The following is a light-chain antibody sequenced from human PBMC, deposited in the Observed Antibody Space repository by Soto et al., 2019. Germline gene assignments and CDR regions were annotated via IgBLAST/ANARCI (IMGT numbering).Light chain of an antibody. CDR3: QTWDTGARVV. V-gene: IGLV4-69*01. Sequence: QTVVTQSPSASASLGASVKLTCTLSSGHSSYAIAWHQQQSEKGPRYLMKLSSDGSHSKGDGIPDRFSGSSSGAERYLTISSLQSEDEADYYCQTWDTGARVVFGGGTKVTVL. CDR2: LSSDGSH. CDR1: SGHSSYA. J-gene: IGLJ2*01.